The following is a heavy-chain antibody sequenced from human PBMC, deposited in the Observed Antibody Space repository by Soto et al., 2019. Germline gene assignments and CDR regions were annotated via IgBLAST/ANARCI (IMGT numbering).Heavy chain of an antibody. Sequence: ASVKVSCKASGYTFTSYYIHWVRQAPGQGLEWMGIINPSDGGTRYAQKLQGRVTMTRDTSTSTIYMEVNSLKSEDTAVYYCTREVNGKPFDPWGQGTLVTVSS. J-gene: IGHJ5*02. CDR1: GYTFTSYY. V-gene: IGHV1-46*01. D-gene: IGHD2-8*01. CDR3: TREVNGKPFDP. CDR2: INPSDGGT.